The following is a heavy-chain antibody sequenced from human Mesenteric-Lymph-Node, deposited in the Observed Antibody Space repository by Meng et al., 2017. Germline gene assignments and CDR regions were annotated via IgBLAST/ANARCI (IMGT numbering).Heavy chain of an antibody. CDR1: DGFTTSDDYY. J-gene: IGHJ5*02. Sequence: ARLQEPRPVSVTLSQPLSPTCTVSDGFTTSDDYYWSWIRQPPGKGLEWIGYIHYSGTTYYNPSLKSRIAISLDTSKNQFSLNLSSVTAADTAVYYCARRYGASAYNWFDPWGQGTLVTVSS. CDR3: ARRYGASAYNWFDP. CDR2: IHYSGTT. D-gene: IGHD4-17*01. V-gene: IGHV4-30-4*01.